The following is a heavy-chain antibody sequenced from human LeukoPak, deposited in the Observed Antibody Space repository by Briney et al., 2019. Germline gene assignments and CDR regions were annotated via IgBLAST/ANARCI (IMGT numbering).Heavy chain of an antibody. CDR1: GGSISSYY. Sequence: SETLSLTCTVSGGSISSYYWSWIRQPPGKGLEWIGYIYYSGSTNYNPSLKSPVTISIDTSKNQLSLKVSSVTAADTAVYYCARHRYITSSSYFDYWGQGTLVTVSS. CDR2: IYYSGST. V-gene: IGHV4-59*01. D-gene: IGHD6-6*01. CDR3: ARHRYITSSSYFDY. J-gene: IGHJ4*02.